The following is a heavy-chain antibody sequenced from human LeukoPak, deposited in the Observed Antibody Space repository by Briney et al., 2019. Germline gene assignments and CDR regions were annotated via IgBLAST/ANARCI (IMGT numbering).Heavy chain of an antibody. CDR2: IYYSGTT. CDR3: TRYEAEYRGTYFDS. D-gene: IGHD1-26*01. Sequence: SETLSLTCADYGVSIRGTTYKLGWIRQYPGEGLEWIGSIYYSGTTYHNPSLKTRVTMSVDTSKNQFSLKLISVTAADTAVYSSTRYEAEYRGTYFDSWGQGSLVTVSS. J-gene: IGHJ4*02. V-gene: IGHV4-39*01. CDR1: GVSIRGTTYK.